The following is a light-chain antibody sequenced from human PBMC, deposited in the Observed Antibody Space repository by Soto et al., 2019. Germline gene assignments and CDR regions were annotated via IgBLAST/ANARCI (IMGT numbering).Light chain of an antibody. CDR3: QHYNGYPYT. Sequence: DIQMTQSPSPLSASIGDRVTITCRASQSIDNWLAWYQQKPGKAPQLLIYDASRVKTGVPSRFTDSGSGTEFTLTINTLQADDSATYFCQHYNGYPYTFGPGTKVDIK. J-gene: IGKJ2*01. CDR1: QSIDNW. V-gene: IGKV1-5*01. CDR2: DAS.